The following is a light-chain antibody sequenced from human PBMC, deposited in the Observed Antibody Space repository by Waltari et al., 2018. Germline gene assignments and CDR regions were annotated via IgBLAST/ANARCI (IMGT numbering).Light chain of an antibody. CDR3: QQYYIAPWT. CDR2: WAS. Sequence: DVVMTQSPDSLAVSLGERATINCKSTQSVSCSPDHKNYSAWFQQNTRQPPKLLIYWASTRESGLPDRFTGSGSGTDFTLTINSLQAEDVAVYYCQQYYIAPWTFGQGSKVEIK. J-gene: IGKJ1*01. CDR1: QSVSCSPDHKNY. V-gene: IGKV4-1*01.